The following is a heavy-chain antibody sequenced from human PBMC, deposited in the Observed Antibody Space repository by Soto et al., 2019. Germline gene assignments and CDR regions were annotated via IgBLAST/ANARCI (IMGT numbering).Heavy chain of an antibody. CDR3: AKLAVLRFLEPAGFLDY. Sequence: GGSLRLSCAASGFTFSSYAMSWVRQAPGEGLEWVSAISGSGGSTYYADSVKGRFTISRDNSKNTLYLQMNSLRAEDTAVYYCAKLAVLRFLEPAGFLDYWGQGTQVTVSS. D-gene: IGHD3-3*01. J-gene: IGHJ4*02. CDR1: GFTFSSYA. V-gene: IGHV3-23*01. CDR2: ISGSGGST.